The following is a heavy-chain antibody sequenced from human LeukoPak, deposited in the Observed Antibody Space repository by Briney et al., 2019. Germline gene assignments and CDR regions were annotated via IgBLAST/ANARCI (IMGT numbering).Heavy chain of an antibody. CDR3: ARFIAAAGYNWFDP. Sequence: HPGGSLRLSCAASGFTVSSNYMSWVRQAPGKGLEWVSVIYSGGSTYYADSVKGRFTISRDNSKNTLYLQMNSLRAEDTAVYYCARFIAAAGYNWFDPWGQGTLVTVSS. J-gene: IGHJ5*02. D-gene: IGHD6-13*01. V-gene: IGHV3-53*01. CDR2: IYSGGST. CDR1: GFTVSSNY.